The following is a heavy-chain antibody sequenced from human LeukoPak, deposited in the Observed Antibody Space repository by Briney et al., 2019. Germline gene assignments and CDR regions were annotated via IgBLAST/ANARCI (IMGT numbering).Heavy chain of an antibody. D-gene: IGHD3-9*01. CDR2: ISGHNGNT. Sequence: ASVKVSCKVSGYTLTELSMHWVRQAPGQGLEWMGWISGHNGNTNYAQKLQGRVTMTTDTSTSTAYMELRSLRSDDTAVYYCARVHGDLTGYYAYFDYWGQGTLVTVSS. CDR1: GYTLTELS. CDR3: ARVHGDLTGYYAYFDY. V-gene: IGHV1-18*01. J-gene: IGHJ4*02.